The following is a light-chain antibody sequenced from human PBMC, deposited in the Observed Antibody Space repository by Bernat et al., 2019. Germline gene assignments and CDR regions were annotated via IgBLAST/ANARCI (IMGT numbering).Light chain of an antibody. V-gene: IGKV3-11*01. CDR2: SAS. CDR3: QQYILWPQYN. CDR1: QSVSTY. J-gene: IGKJ2*01. Sequence: CTASQSVSTYVAWYQQKPGQAPRLLISSASSRATGIPDRFRGSGSGTDFTLTINSLAPEDFAVYYCQQYILWPQYNFGQGNKLE.